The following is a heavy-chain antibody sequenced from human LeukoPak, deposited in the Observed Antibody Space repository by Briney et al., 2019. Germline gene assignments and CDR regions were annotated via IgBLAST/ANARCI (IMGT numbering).Heavy chain of an antibody. CDR3: AKVEGGAAAGFFDY. CDR2: ISGSGGST. Sequence: GGSLRLSCAASRFTFSSYAMSWVRQAPGKGLEWVSAISGSGGSTYYADSVKGRFTISRDNSRNTLYLQMSSLRAEDTAVYYCAKVEGGAAAGFFDYWGQGTLVTVSS. D-gene: IGHD6-13*01. J-gene: IGHJ4*02. CDR1: RFTFSSYA. V-gene: IGHV3-23*01.